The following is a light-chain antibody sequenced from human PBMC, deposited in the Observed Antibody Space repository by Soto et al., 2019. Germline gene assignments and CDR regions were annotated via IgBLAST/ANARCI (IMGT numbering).Light chain of an antibody. CDR3: QQYDSSPPT. V-gene: IGKV3-20*01. Sequence: EIVLTQSPGTLSLSPGDTATLSCRASQSVYSTYLAWYQHKVGQAPRLLIYGSSTRATGIPDRFSGSGPGTDFPPPIRRLEPEDFAVYYCQQYDSSPPTFGQGTQVEVK. CDR1: QSVYSTY. CDR2: GSS. J-gene: IGKJ1*01.